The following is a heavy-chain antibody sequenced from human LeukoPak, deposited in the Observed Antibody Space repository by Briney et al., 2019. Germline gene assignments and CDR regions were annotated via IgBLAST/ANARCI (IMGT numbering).Heavy chain of an antibody. J-gene: IGHJ4*02. CDR1: GFTFSSYW. CDR2: INSDGSST. Sequence: PGGSLRLSCAASGFTFSSYWMHWVRQAPGKGLVWVSRINSDGSSTSYADSVKGRFTISRDNAKNTLYLQMNSLRAEDTAVYYCARGRSSSWYDSCFDYWGQGTLVTVSS. CDR3: ARGRSSSWYDSCFDY. V-gene: IGHV3-74*01. D-gene: IGHD6-13*01.